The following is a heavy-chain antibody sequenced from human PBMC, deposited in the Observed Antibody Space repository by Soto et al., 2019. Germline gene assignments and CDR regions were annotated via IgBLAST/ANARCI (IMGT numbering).Heavy chain of an antibody. V-gene: IGHV1-69*08. CDR1: GGTFSSYT. CDR2: IIPILGIA. J-gene: IGHJ4*02. Sequence: QVQLVQSGAEVKKPGSSVKVSCKASGGTFSSYTISWVRQAPGQGLEWMGRIIPILGIANYAQKFQGRVTITADKSTSTAYMELSSLRSEDTAVYYCARDKRCSSISCYPDYSGQGSLVTVSS. CDR3: ARDKRCSSISCYPDY. D-gene: IGHD2-2*01.